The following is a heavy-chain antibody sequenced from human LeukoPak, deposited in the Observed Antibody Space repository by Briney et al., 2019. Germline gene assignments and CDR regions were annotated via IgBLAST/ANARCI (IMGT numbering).Heavy chain of an antibody. V-gene: IGHV3-23*01. CDR1: GFTFDNYA. CDR2: ISGTGIAI. J-gene: IGHJ4*01. D-gene: IGHD3-22*01. CDR3: AKYYYDSSGLFDY. Sequence: GGSLRVSCAASGFTFDNYAMSWVRQAPGRGLEWVSTISGTGIAIYYADSVKGRFTISRDNSKNTLYLQLNSLRAEDTAIYYCAKYYYDSSGLFDYWGHGALVTVSS.